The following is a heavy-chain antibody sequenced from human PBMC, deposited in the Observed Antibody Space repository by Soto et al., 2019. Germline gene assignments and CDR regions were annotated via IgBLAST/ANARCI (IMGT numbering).Heavy chain of an antibody. CDR2: IYYSGTT. Sequence: QLQLQESGPGLVTPSETLSLTCTVSGGSISSSGYYWGWTPQPPGKGLEWIGSIYYSGTTYYDPSLKSRVTMSVDTSKNQFSLKLSSMTAADTAVYYCARHLRRGPVVKGMDVWGQGTTVTVSS. V-gene: IGHV4-39*01. CDR1: GGSISSSGYY. D-gene: IGHD3-10*01. CDR3: ARHLRRGPVVKGMDV. J-gene: IGHJ6*02.